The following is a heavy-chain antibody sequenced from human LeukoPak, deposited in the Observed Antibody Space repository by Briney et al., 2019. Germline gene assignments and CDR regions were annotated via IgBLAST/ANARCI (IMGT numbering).Heavy chain of an antibody. D-gene: IGHD5-12*01. V-gene: IGHV4-30-4*01. CDR1: GGSLSSGDYY. CDR3: AREATYSGYANYGMDV. J-gene: IGHJ6*02. Sequence: SQTLSLTCTVSGGSLSSGDYYWSWIRQPPGTGLEWIGYIYDSGSTYYNPSLKSRVTISVDTSKNQFSLKLSSVTAADTAVYYCAREATYSGYANYGMDVWGQGTTVTVSS. CDR2: IYDSGST.